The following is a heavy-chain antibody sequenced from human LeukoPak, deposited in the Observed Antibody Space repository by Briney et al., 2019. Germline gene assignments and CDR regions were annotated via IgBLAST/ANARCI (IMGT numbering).Heavy chain of an antibody. CDR3: TRGTETDSRGSNGFFSSHY. V-gene: IGHV1-18*04. Sequence: GASVKVSCKASGFRFTNYGITWVRQAPGQGLEWMGWSSAYSGNTNYAQRLQGRVTMTTDTSTSTAYMELRSLRSDDTAVYYCTRGTETDSRGSNGFFSSHYWGQGTLVTVSS. CDR2: SSAYSGNT. D-gene: IGHD3-22*01. J-gene: IGHJ4*02. CDR1: GFRFTNYG.